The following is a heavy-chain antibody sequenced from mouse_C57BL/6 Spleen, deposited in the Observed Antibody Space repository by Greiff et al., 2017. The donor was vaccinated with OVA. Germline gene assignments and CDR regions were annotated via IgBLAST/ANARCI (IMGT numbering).Heavy chain of an antibody. Sequence: VKLMESGAELMKPGASVKLSCKATGYTFTGYWIEWVKQRPGHGLEWIGEILPGSGSTNYNEKFKGKATFTADTSSNTAYMQLSSLTTEDSAIYYCARTLFEPYYYGRNWCFDVWGTGTTVTVSS. CDR3: ARTLFEPYYYGRNWCFDV. V-gene: IGHV1-9*01. CDR2: ILPGSGST. J-gene: IGHJ1*03. D-gene: IGHD1-1*01. CDR1: GYTFTGYW.